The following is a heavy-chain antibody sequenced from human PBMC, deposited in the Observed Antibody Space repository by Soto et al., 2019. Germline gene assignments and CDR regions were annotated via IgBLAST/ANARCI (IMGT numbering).Heavy chain of an antibody. CDR3: ARGDSVGRWLEFYAIDI. J-gene: IGHJ3*02. Sequence: EVQLVESGGGLVPPGGSLRLSCAASGFTFSSYRMNWVRQAPGKGLEWVSYISSSSSTIYYADSVKGLFTISRDNAKNSLYLQMNSLRAEDTAVYYCARGDSVGRWLEFYAIDIWGQGTMVTVSS. CDR1: GFTFSSYR. D-gene: IGHD3-3*02. V-gene: IGHV3-48*01. CDR2: ISSSSSTI.